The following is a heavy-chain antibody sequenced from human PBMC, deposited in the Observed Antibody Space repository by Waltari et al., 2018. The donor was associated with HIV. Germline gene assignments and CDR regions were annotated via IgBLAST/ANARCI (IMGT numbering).Heavy chain of an antibody. CDR3: ARDGDFWGLAPFY. D-gene: IGHD7-27*01. V-gene: IGHV4-31*03. CDR2: IYYTGST. CDR1: GGSVSRGDYY. J-gene: IGHJ4*02. Sequence: QVHLQESGPGLVKPLQTLSLTCIVAGGSVSRGDYYWSWIRQHPEKGLEWIGYIYYTGSTSYNPSLKSRVTISLDTSKNQFSLKLRSVTAADTAVYYCARDGDFWGLAPFYWGQGILVTVSS.